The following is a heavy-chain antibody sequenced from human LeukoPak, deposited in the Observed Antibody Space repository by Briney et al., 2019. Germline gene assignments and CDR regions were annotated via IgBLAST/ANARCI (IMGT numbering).Heavy chain of an antibody. CDR3: ARADYSSTWSHDYYYMDV. CDR1: GGSISSSSYY. J-gene: IGHJ6*03. CDR2: IYYSGST. Sequence: SETLSLSCTVSGGSISSSSYYWGWIRQPPGKGLEWIGSIYYSGSTYYNPSLKSRVTISVDTSKNQFSLKLSSVTAADTAVYYCARADYSSTWSHDYYYMDVWGKGTTVTVSS. V-gene: IGHV4-39*01. D-gene: IGHD6-13*01.